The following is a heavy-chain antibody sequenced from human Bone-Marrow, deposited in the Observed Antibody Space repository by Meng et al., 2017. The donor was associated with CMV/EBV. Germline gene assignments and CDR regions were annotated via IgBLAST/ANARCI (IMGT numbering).Heavy chain of an antibody. CDR3: AKLGTTSLIGEQQLLAC. CDR2: IRYDGSNK. D-gene: IGHD6-13*01. V-gene: IGHV3-30*02. J-gene: IGHJ4*02. Sequence: GGSLRLSCAASGFTFSSYGMHWVRQAPGKGLEWVAFIRYDGSNKYYADSVKGRFTISRDNSKNTLYLQMNSLRAEDTAVYYCAKLGTTSLIGEQQLLACWGQGTRVTVSS. CDR1: GFTFSSYG.